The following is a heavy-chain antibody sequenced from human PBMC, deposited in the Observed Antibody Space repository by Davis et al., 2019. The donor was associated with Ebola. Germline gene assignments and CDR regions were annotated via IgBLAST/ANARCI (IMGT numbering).Heavy chain of an antibody. Sequence: ASVKVSCKASGYICSNYDISWVRQAPGQGLEWMGWISAYNGNTNYAQKLQGRVTMTTDTSTSTAYMELRSLRSDDTAVYYCARGITMVRGRDWFDPWGQGTLVTVSS. V-gene: IGHV1-18*01. CDR2: ISAYNGNT. J-gene: IGHJ5*02. CDR3: ARGITMVRGRDWFDP. CDR1: GYICSNYD. D-gene: IGHD3-10*01.